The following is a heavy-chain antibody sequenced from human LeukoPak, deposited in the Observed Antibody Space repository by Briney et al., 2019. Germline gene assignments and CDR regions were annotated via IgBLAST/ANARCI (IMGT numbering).Heavy chain of an antibody. Sequence: GASVKVSCKASGYTFTSYGISWVRQAPGQGLEWMGWISADNGNTNYAQKVQGRVTLTTDTSTSTAYMDLSSLRSDDTAVYYCARVEGGCSSSSCYGNFDYWGQGTLVTVSS. V-gene: IGHV1-18*01. D-gene: IGHD2-2*01. CDR3: ARVEGGCSSSSCYGNFDY. J-gene: IGHJ4*02. CDR1: GYTFTSYG. CDR2: ISADNGNT.